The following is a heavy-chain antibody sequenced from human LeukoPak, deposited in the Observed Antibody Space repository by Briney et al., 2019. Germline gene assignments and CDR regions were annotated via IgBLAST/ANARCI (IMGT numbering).Heavy chain of an antibody. CDR1: GGSISSSSYY. D-gene: IGHD6-19*01. V-gene: IGHV4-61*05. J-gene: IGHJ4*02. CDR3: ARVKRTGIAVAGTFDY. CDR2: IYYSGST. Sequence: SETLSLTCTVSGGSISSSSYYWGWIRQPPGKGLEWIGYIYYSGSTNYNPSLKSRVTISVDTSKNQFSLKLSSVTAADTAVYYCARVKRTGIAVAGTFDYWGQGTLVTVSS.